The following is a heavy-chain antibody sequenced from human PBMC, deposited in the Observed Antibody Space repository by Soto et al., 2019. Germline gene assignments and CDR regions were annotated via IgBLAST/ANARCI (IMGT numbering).Heavy chain of an antibody. Sequence: QVQLVESGGGVVQPGRSLRLSCAASGFTFSSYGMHWVRQAPGKGLEWVAVISYDGSNKYYADSVKGRFTISRDNSKNTLYLQMNSLRAEDTAVYYCAKDFGGGYCSGGSCYSEDYYYYYGMDVWGQGTTVTVSS. CDR3: AKDFGGGYCSGGSCYSEDYYYYYGMDV. CDR1: GFTFSSYG. CDR2: ISYDGSNK. J-gene: IGHJ6*02. V-gene: IGHV3-30*18. D-gene: IGHD2-15*01.